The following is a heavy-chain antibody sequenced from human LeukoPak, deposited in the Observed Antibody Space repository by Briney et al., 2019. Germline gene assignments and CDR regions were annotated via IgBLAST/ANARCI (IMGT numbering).Heavy chain of an antibody. CDR1: GGSISSYY. Sequence: SETLSLTCTVSGGSISSYYWSWIRQPAGKGLEWIGRIYTSGSTNYNPSLKSRVTMSVDTSKNQFSLKLSSVTAADTAVYYCARVSFLNRWDLRFLEKTPYYYYYYMDVWGKGTTVTVSS. J-gene: IGHJ6*03. V-gene: IGHV4-4*07. CDR3: ARVSFLNRWDLRFLEKTPYYYYYYMDV. D-gene: IGHD3-3*01. CDR2: IYTSGST.